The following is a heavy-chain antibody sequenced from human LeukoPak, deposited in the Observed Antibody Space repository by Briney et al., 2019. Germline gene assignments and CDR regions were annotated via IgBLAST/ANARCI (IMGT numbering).Heavy chain of an antibody. D-gene: IGHD2-21*01. V-gene: IGHV3-30*04. CDR1: GFTFSSYA. CDR3: ASDQHTS. CDR2: ISYDGSNK. Sequence: GGSLRLSCAASGFTFSSYAMHWVRQAPGKGLEWVAVISYDGSNKYYADSVKGRSTVSRDNSKNTLYLQMNSLRAEDTAVYYCASDQHTSWGQGTLVTVSS. J-gene: IGHJ5*02.